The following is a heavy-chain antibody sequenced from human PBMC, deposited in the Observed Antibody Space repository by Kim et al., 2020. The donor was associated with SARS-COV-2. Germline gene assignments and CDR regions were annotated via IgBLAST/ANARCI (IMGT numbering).Heavy chain of an antibody. Sequence: SVKVSCKASGGTFSSYAISWVRQAPGQGLEWMGRIIPILGIANYAQKFQGRVTITADKSTSTAYMELSSLRSEDTAVYYCARPGRYYYDSSGYYFDYWGQGTLVTVSS. CDR3: ARPGRYYYDSSGYYFDY. D-gene: IGHD3-22*01. CDR1: GGTFSSYA. V-gene: IGHV1-69*04. CDR2: IIPILGIA. J-gene: IGHJ4*02.